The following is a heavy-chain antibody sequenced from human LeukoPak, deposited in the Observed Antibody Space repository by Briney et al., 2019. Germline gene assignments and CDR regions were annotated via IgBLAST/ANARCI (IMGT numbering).Heavy chain of an antibody. CDR3: ARLGVGHDAFDI. J-gene: IGHJ3*02. D-gene: IGHD3-10*01. Sequence: SETLSLTCTVSGGSISSSSYYWGWIRQPPGKGLEWIGSIYYSGSTYYNPSLKSRVTISVDTSKNQFSLKLSSVTAADTAVYYCARLGVGHDAFDIWGQGTMVTVSS. CDR2: IYYSGST. V-gene: IGHV4-39*01. CDR1: GGSISSSSYY.